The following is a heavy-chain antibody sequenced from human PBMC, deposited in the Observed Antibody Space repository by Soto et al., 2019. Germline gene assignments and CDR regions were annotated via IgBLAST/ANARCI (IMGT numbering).Heavy chain of an antibody. CDR3: AKDFGGATSYGMDV. V-gene: IGHV3-30*18. D-gene: IGHD3-16*01. CDR1: GFTFSSYG. Sequence: PGGSLRLSCAASGFTFSSYGMHWVRQAPGKGLEWVAVISYDGSNKYYADSVKGRFTISRDNSKNTLYLQMNSLRAEDTAVYYCAKDFGGATSYGMDVWGQGTTVTVSS. CDR2: ISYDGSNK. J-gene: IGHJ6*02.